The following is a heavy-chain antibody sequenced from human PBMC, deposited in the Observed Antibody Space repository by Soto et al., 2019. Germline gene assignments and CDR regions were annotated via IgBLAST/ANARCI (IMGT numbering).Heavy chain of an antibody. V-gene: IGHV3-64D*08. D-gene: IGHD2-15*01. CDR1: GFTFSSYA. Sequence: GGSLRLSCAASGFTFSSYAMHWVRQAPGKGLEYVSAISSDGSSTYYADSVKGRFTISRDNSMNTLYLQMSSLSAEDTAVYYCVRKEGFCGGGSCYYEYWGQGTLVTVSS. CDR2: ISSDGSST. CDR3: VRKEGFCGGGSCYYEY. J-gene: IGHJ4*02.